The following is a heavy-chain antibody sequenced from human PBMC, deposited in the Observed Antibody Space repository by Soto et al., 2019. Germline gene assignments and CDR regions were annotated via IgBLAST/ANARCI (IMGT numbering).Heavy chain of an antibody. CDR1: GDSISSYY. V-gene: IGHV4-59*01. J-gene: IGHJ4*02. Sequence: SETLSLTCAVSGDSISSYYCTWIQQPPGKGLESIGYLYYGRSANYNPSLKSRVTLSVDTSTNQCSLTLSSMTAADTAVYYCAKDARPDGYWDFDYWGQGTLVTVSS. CDR2: LYYGRSA. CDR3: AKDARPDGYWDFDY. D-gene: IGHD5-12*01.